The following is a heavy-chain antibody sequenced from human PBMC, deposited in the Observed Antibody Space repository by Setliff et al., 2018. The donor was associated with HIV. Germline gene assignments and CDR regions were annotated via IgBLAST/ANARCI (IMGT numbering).Heavy chain of an antibody. CDR3: ARGGILAIRGVSQIDY. D-gene: IGHD3-10*01. V-gene: IGHV4-34*01. J-gene: IGHJ4*02. CDR2: INHSGST. CDR1: GGSFSGYY. Sequence: PSETLSLTCAVYGGSFSGYYWSWIRQPPGKGLEWIGEINHSGSTNYNPSLKSRVTISVDTSKNRFSLKLSSVTAADTAVYYCARGGILAIRGVSQIDYWGQGTLVTVSS.